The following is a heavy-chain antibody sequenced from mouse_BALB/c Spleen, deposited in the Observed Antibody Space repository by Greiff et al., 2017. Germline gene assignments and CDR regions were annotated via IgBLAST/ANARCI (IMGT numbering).Heavy chain of an antibody. Sequence: EVQLVESGGGLVKPGGSLKLSCAASGFTFSSYAMSWVRQTPEKRLEWVASISSGGSTYYPDSVKGRFTISRDNARNILYLQMSSLRSEDTAMYYGERQSGYPDYYAMDYWGQGTSVTVSS. CDR2: ISSGGST. CDR1: GFTFSSYA. J-gene: IGHJ4*01. CDR3: ERQSGYPDYYAMDY. D-gene: IGHD1-2*01. V-gene: IGHV5-6-5*01.